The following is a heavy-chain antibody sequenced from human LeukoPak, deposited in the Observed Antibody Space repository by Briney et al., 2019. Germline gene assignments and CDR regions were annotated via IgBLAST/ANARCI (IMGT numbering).Heavy chain of an antibody. CDR1: GFTVSSNY. J-gene: IGHJ4*02. CDR2: IYSGGST. Sequence: GGSLSLSCAASGFTVSSNYMSWVRHAPGRGREWGSVIYSGGSTYYADSVKGRFTISRDNSKNTLYLQLNSLRAENTAVYYCARVRGYYGGDEWGQGTLVTVSS. V-gene: IGHV3-66*01. CDR3: ARVRGYYGGDE. D-gene: IGHD4-23*01.